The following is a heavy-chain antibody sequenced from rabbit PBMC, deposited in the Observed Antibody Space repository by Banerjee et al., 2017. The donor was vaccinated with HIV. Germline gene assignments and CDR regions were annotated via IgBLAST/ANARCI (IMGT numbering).Heavy chain of an antibody. CDR1: GFSFSSSYY. D-gene: IGHD7-1*01. V-gene: IGHV1S40*01. J-gene: IGHJ4*01. CDR3: ARANAGFSAYGDGFNL. Sequence: QSLEESGGDLVKPGASLTLTCTASGFSFSSSYYMCWVRQAPGKGLELIACIYNGDGSTYYASWAKGRFTISKTSSTTVTLQMTSLTAADTATYFCARANAGFSAYGDGFNLWGPGTLVTV. CDR2: IYNGDGST.